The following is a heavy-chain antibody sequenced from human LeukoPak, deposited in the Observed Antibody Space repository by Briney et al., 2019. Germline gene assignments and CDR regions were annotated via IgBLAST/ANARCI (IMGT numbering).Heavy chain of an antibody. CDR2: IYPGDSDT. J-gene: IGHJ6*02. CDR1: GYSFTSYW. CDR3: ARQRPSGLRRDYYYYYGMDV. D-gene: IGHD3-10*01. Sequence: GESLKISCKGSGYSFTSYWIGWVRQMPGKGLEWMGIIYPGDSDTRYSPSFQGQVTISADKSISTAYLQWSSLKASDTAMYYCARQRPSGLRRDYYYYYGMDVWGQGTTVTVSS. V-gene: IGHV5-51*01.